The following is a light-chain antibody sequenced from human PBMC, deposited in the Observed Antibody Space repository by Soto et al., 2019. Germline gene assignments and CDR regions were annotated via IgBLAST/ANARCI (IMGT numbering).Light chain of an antibody. J-gene: IGKJ4*02. Sequence: IPMTQSPSSLSASVGDRVTITCRASQSISSYLNWYQQKPGKAPKLLIYAASSLQSGVPSRFSGSGSGTDFTLTISSLQPEDFAVYYCQQYNNWPRTFGGGTKVDIK. CDR2: AAS. V-gene: IGKV1-39*01. CDR1: QSISSY. CDR3: QQYNNWPRT.